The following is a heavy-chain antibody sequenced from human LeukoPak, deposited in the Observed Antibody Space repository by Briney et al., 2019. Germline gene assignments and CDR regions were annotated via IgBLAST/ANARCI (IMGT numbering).Heavy chain of an antibody. CDR2: IIPIFGTA. V-gene: IGHV1-69*13. CDR1: GGTFSSYA. J-gene: IGHJ5*02. D-gene: IGHD6-19*01. Sequence: GASVKVSCKASGGTFSSYAISWVRQAPGQGLEWMGGIIPIFGTANYAQKFQGRVTITADESTSTAYMELSSLRSEDTAVYYCARGRNGIAVAGTPPNNWFDPWGQGTLVTVSS. CDR3: ARGRNGIAVAGTPPNNWFDP.